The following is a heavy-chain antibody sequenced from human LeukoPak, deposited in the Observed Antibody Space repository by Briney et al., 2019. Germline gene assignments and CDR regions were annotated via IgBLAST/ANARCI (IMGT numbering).Heavy chain of an antibody. V-gene: IGHV4-4*07. J-gene: IGHJ4*02. Sequence: SETLSLTCTVSGGSISFYYWSWIRQPAGKGLEWIGRIYTSGSTNYNPSLKSRVTMSVDTSKNQFSLKLTSVTAADTAVYYCARGEVFGESNFDYWGQGTLVTVSS. D-gene: IGHD3-10*01. CDR2: IYTSGST. CDR1: GGSISFYY. CDR3: ARGEVFGESNFDY.